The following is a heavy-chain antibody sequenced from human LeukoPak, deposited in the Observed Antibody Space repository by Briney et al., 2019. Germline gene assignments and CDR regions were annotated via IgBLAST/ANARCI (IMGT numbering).Heavy chain of an antibody. V-gene: IGHV1-2*02. J-gene: IGHJ4*02. CDR3: ARDDYSLSGGDY. D-gene: IGHD2/OR15-2a*01. CDR2: INPNSGGT. Sequence: ASVKVSCKASGYTFTGYYMHWVRQAPGQGLEWMGWINPNSGGTNYAQKFQGRVTMTRETSISTAYMELSRLRSDDTAVYYCARDDYSLSGGDYWSQGTLVTVSS. CDR1: GYTFTGYY.